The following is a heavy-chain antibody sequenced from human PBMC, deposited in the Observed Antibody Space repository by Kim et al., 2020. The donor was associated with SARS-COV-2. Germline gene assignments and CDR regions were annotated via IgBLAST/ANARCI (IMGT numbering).Heavy chain of an antibody. J-gene: IGHJ6*02. Sequence: GGSLRLSCAASGFTFSSYAMHWVRQAPGKGLEWVAVISYDGSNKYYADSVKGRFTISRDNSKNTLYLQMNSLRAEDTAVYYCARRRGVWIQLSNGVCPPCGMDVWGQGTTVTVSS. V-gene: IGHV3-30-3*01. CDR1: GFTFSSYA. CDR3: ARRRGVWIQLSNGVCPPCGMDV. D-gene: IGHD2-8*01. CDR2: ISYDGSNK.